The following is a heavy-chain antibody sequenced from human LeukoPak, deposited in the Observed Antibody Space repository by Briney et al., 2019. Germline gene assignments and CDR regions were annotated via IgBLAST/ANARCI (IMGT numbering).Heavy chain of an antibody. CDR2: IVGSGANT. CDR3: AKAPKGSCSGAKCYAFDS. J-gene: IGHJ4*02. Sequence: GGSLRPSCAASGFTFSSYAMNWVRQAPGTGLQWISSIVGSGANTYHADSVKGRFTISRDNSKNTLYLQMNSLRPEDTAIYYCAKAPKGSCSGAKCYAFDSWGRGTRVTVSS. V-gene: IGHV3-23*01. CDR1: GFTFSSYA. D-gene: IGHD2-15*01.